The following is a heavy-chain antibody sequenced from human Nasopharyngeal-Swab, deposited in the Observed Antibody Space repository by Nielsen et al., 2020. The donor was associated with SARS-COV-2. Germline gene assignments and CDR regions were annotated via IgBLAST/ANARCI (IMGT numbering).Heavy chain of an antibody. Sequence: SLKLSCKDSGYTFPRSAINWVRQATGQRLEWMGWMNPNSGNAGYAQKFQGRVTMTRDTSISTAYMELSSLTSEDTAVYYCARESERWFDPWGQGTLVTVSS. D-gene: IGHD1-1*01. J-gene: IGHJ5*02. CDR1: GYTFPRSA. V-gene: IGHV1-8*01. CDR3: ARESERWFDP. CDR2: MNPNSGNA.